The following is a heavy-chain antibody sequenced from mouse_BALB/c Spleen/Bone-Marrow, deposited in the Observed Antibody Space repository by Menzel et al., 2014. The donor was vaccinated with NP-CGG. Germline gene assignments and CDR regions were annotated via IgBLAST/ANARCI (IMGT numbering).Heavy chain of an antibody. D-gene: IGHD1-1*01. Sequence: EVMLVESGGGLVQPGGSMKLSCVASGFTFSNYWMNWVRQSPEKGLEWVAEIRLKSNNYATHYAESVKGRFTISRDDSKSSVYLQMNNLRAEDTGSYYCTRGYYGSTTGAYAMDYWGQGTSVTVSS. CDR2: IRLKSNNYAT. CDR1: GFTFSNYW. V-gene: IGHV6-6*02. J-gene: IGHJ4*01. CDR3: TRGYYGSTTGAYAMDY.